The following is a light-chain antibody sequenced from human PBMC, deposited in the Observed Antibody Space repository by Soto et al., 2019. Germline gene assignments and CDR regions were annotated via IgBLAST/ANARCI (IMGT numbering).Light chain of an antibody. CDR1: QSISSW. J-gene: IGKJ1*01. Sequence: DIQMTQSPSTLSASVGDRVTITCRASQSISSWLAWYQQKPGKAPKLLIYKASSLESGVPSRFSGSASGTAFTLTISSLQPDDFATYYCQQYNSYPWTFGQGTKVEI. V-gene: IGKV1-5*03. CDR3: QQYNSYPWT. CDR2: KAS.